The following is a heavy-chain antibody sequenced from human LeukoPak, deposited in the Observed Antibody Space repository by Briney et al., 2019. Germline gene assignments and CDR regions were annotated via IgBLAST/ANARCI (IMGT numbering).Heavy chain of an antibody. CDR3: ARDSRGPDY. CDR2: VSYDGSDK. Sequence: PGRSLRLSCAASGFTFSNYDMYWVRQAPGRGLDWVAVVSYDGSDKYYADSVKGRFTISRDNSKNTLYLQMTGLRVEDTAVYYCARDSRGPDYWGQGALVTVSS. D-gene: IGHD3-22*01. J-gene: IGHJ4*02. CDR1: GFTFSNYD. V-gene: IGHV3-33*05.